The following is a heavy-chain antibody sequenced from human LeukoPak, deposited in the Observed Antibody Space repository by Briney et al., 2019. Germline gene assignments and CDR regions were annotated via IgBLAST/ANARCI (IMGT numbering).Heavy chain of an antibody. D-gene: IGHD1-14*01. CDR2: ISGSGGST. CDR1: GFTFSSYA. J-gene: IGHJ4*02. Sequence: PGGSLRLSCAASGFTFSSYAMSWVRQAPGKGLEWVSAISGSGGSTYYTDSVKGRFTISRDNSKNTLYLQMNSLRAEDTAVYYCAKDWAANRQGYFDYWGQGTLVTVSS. CDR3: AKDWAANRQGYFDY. V-gene: IGHV3-23*01.